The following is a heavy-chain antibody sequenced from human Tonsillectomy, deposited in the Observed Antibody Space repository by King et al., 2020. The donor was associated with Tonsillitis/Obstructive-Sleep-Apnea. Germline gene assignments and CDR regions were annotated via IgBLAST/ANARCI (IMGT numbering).Heavy chain of an antibody. V-gene: IGHV3-30*01. CDR3: ARDWYVDY. Sequence: VQLVESGGGVVQPGRSLRLSCAASGFTFSSYAMHWVRQAPGKGLEWVAVISYDGSNKYYADSVKGRFTISRDNSKNTLYLQMNSLRAEDTAVYYCARDWYVDYWGQGTLVTVSS. CDR2: ISYDGSNK. J-gene: IGHJ4*02. CDR1: GFTFSSYA.